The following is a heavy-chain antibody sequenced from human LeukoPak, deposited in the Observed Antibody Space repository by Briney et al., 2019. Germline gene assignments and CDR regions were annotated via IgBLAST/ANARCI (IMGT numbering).Heavy chain of an antibody. V-gene: IGHV1-2*06. CDR2: INPNTGGT. CDR1: GYTFTGYY. Sequence: ASVKVSCKASGYTFTGYYMHWVRRAPGQGLEWMGRINPNTGGTNYAHKFQGRVTMTRDTSISTAYMELSRLTSDDTAVYYCARVGVDLWFDPWGQGTLVTVSS. D-gene: IGHD3/OR15-3a*01. CDR3: ARVGVDLWFDP. J-gene: IGHJ5*02.